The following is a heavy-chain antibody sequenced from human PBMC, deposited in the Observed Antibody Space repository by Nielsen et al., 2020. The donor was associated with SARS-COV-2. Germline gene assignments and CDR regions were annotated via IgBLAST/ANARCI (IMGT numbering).Heavy chain of an antibody. Sequence: ISCAASGFTFSSYAMHWVRQAPGKGLEWVAVISYDGSNKYYADSVKGRFTISRDNSKNTLYLQMNSLRAEDTAVYYCARARYYYDFWGQGTLVTVSS. D-gene: IGHD1-14*01. CDR1: GFTFSSYA. J-gene: IGHJ4*02. CDR2: ISYDGSNK. V-gene: IGHV3-30*04. CDR3: ARARYYYDF.